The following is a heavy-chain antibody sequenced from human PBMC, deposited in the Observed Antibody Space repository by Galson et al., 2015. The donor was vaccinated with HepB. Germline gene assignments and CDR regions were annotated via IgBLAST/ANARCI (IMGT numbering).Heavy chain of an antibody. V-gene: IGHV3-21*01. J-gene: IGHJ4*02. Sequence: SLRLSCAASGFTFSSYSMNWVRQAPGKGLEWVSSISSSSSYIYYADSVKGRFTISRDNAKNSLYLQMNSLRAEDTAVYYCARGAGGSGSYYNLGWGQGTLVTVSS. D-gene: IGHD3-10*01. CDR1: GFTFSSYS. CDR3: ARGAGGSGSYYNLG. CDR2: ISSSSSYI.